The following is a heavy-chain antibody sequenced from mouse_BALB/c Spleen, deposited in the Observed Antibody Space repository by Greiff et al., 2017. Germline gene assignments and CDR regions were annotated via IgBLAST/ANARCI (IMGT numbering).Heavy chain of an antibody. D-gene: IGHD1-1*01. CDR1: GFTFRSFG. V-gene: IGHV5-17*02. Sequence: EVMLVESGGGLVQPGGSRKLSCAASGFTFRSFGMHWVRQAPEKGLEWVAYISSGSSTIYYADTVKGRFTISRDNPKNTLFLQMTSLRSEDTAMYYCARGVTTVVAHFDYWGQGTTLTVSS. CDR2: ISSGSSTI. CDR3: ARGVTTVVAHFDY. J-gene: IGHJ2*01.